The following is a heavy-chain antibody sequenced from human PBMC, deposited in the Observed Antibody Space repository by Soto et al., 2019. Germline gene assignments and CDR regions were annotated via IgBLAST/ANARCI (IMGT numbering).Heavy chain of an antibody. J-gene: IGHJ6*02. CDR3: ARDYSGHGMDV. V-gene: IGHV1-2*02. CDR2: INPNSGGA. CDR1: GYTFTAYH. Sequence: ASVKVSCKTSGYTFTAYHIHWVRQTPGQGLEWMGWINPNSGGANYAQKFEGRVTMTRDTSISTVYMELSRLGSDDTALYYCARDYSGHGMDVWGQGTTVTVSS. D-gene: IGHD1-26*01.